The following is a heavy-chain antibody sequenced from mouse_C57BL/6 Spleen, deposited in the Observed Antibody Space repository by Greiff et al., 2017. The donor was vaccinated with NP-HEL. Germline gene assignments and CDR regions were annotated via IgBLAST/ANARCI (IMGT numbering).Heavy chain of an antibody. J-gene: IGHJ1*03. CDR1: GFTFTDYY. V-gene: IGHV7-3*01. CDR3: ARFYGSYWYFDV. CDR2: IRNKANGYTT. Sequence: EVKLMESGGGLVQPGGSLSLSCAASGFTFTDYYMSWVRQPPGKALEWLGFIRNKANGYTTEYSASVKGRCTISRDKSQSSLYLQMNALRAEDSATYYCARFYGSYWYFDVWGTGTTVTVSS. D-gene: IGHD1-1*01.